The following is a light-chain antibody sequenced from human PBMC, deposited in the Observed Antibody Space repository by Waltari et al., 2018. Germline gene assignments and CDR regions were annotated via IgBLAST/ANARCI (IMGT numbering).Light chain of an antibody. CDR2: VNSDGSH. CDR1: SGHTNNV. V-gene: IGLV4-69*01. Sequence: QLVLTQSPSASASLGASVKLTCTLSSGHTNNVIAWLQQRPEKGPRYLMKVNSDGSHNKGDDIPDRFSGSGSGAERYLTISSLQSEDEADYNCQTGGHGTWVFGGGTRLTVL. CDR3: QTGGHGTWV. J-gene: IGLJ3*02.